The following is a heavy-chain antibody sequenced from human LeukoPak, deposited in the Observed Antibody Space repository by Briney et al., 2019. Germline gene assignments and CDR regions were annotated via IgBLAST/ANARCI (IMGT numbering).Heavy chain of an antibody. CDR1: GGSISSYY. V-gene: IGHV4-59*01. Sequence: SETLSLTCTVSGGSISSYYWSWIRQPPGKGLEWIGYIYYSGSTNYNPSLKSRVTISVDTSKNQFSLKLSSVTAADTAVYYCARDVGGSYPYYFDYWGQGTLVTVSS. J-gene: IGHJ4*02. CDR3: ARDVGGSYPYYFDY. CDR2: IYYSGST. D-gene: IGHD1-26*01.